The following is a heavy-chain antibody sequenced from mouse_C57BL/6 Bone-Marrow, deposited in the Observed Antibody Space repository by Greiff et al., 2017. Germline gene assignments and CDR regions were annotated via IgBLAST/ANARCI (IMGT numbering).Heavy chain of an antibody. Sequence: QVQLQQPGAELVKPGASVKLSCKASGYTFTSYWMHWVKQRPGQGLEWIGMIHPNSGSTNYNEKFKSKATLTVDKSSSTAYMQLSSLTSEDSAVYYCALRGKDYYAMDYWGQGTLVTVSS. CDR1: GYTFTSYW. CDR3: ALRGKDYYAMDY. D-gene: IGHD2-1*01. J-gene: IGHJ4*01. CDR2: IHPNSGST. V-gene: IGHV1-64*01.